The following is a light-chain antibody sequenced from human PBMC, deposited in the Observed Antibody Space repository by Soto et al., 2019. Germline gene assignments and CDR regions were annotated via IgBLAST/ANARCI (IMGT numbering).Light chain of an antibody. Sequence: DIQMTQSPSTLSACVGDRVTITCRASQSISSWLAWYQQKPGKAPKLLIYDASSLESGVPSRFSGSGSGTEFTLTISSLQPDDFVTYYCQQYNSYSPTWTFGQGTKVEIK. CDR3: QQYNSYSPTWT. J-gene: IGKJ1*01. V-gene: IGKV1-5*01. CDR2: DAS. CDR1: QSISSW.